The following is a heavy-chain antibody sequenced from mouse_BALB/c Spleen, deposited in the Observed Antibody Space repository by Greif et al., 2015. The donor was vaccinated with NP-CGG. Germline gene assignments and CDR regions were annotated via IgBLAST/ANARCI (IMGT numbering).Heavy chain of an antibody. CDR1: GFSLTGYG. J-gene: IGHJ4*01. CDR3: ARGSYYRYDDYYAMDY. V-gene: IGHV2-6-7*01. CDR2: IWGDGST. D-gene: IGHD2-14*01. Sequence: QVQLKESGPGLVAPSQSLSITCTVSGFSLTGYGVNWVRQPPGKGLEWLGMIWGDGSTDYNSALKSRLSISKDNSKSQVFLKMNSLQTNDTARYYCARGSYYRYDDYYAMDYWGQGTSVTVSS.